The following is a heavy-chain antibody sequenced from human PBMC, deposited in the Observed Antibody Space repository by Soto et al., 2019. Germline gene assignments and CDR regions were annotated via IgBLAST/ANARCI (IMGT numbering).Heavy chain of an antibody. D-gene: IGHD3-3*01. CDR1: GFTFSSYA. CDR2: ISGSGGST. V-gene: IGHV3-23*01. Sequence: EVQLLESGGGLVQPGGSLRLSCAASGFTFSSYAMCWVRQAPGKGLEWVSAISGSGGSTYYAYSVKGRFTISRDKSKNTLYLQMNSLRAEDTAVVYCAKDPRRTIFGVAIISPYFDYWGQGTLVTVSS. J-gene: IGHJ4*02. CDR3: AKDPRRTIFGVAIISPYFDY.